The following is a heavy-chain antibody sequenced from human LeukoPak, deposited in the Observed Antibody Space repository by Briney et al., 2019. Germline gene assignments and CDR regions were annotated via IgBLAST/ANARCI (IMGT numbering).Heavy chain of an antibody. D-gene: IGHD6-13*01. CDR3: AKDGSSSFFDY. CDR1: GFTFSSYE. J-gene: IGHJ4*02. Sequence: GGSLRLSCAASGFTFSSYEMNWVRQAPGKGLEWVSYISDSGSTKYYADSVKGRFTISRDYAKNTLYLQMNSLRAEDTAVYYCAKDGSSSFFDYWGQGTLVTVSS. CDR2: ISDSGSTK. V-gene: IGHV3-48*03.